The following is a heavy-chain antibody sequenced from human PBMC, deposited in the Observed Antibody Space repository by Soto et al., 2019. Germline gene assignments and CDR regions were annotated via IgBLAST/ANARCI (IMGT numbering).Heavy chain of an antibody. CDR2: IWYDGSNK. CDR1: GFTFSSYG. J-gene: IGHJ6*02. CDR3: ARDTLDSSSSAVEGMDV. Sequence: QVQLVESGGGVVQPGRSLRLSCAASGFTFSSYGMHWVRQAPGKGLEWVAVIWYDGSNKYYADSVKGRFTISRDNSKNTLYLQMNSLRAEDTAVYYCARDTLDSSSSAVEGMDVWGQGTTVTVSS. D-gene: IGHD6-6*01. V-gene: IGHV3-33*01.